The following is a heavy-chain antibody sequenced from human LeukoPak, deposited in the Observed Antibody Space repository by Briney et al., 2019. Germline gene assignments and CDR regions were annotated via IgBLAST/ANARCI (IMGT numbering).Heavy chain of an antibody. CDR3: ARDSLFATTSGGSDY. D-gene: IGHD3-16*01. CDR1: GFTFSDYY. V-gene: IGHV3-11*01. Sequence: PGGSLRLSRAASGFTFSDYYMSWIRQAPGEGLEWVSYISSSGSTIYYADSVKGRFTISRDNAKNSLYLQMNSLRAEDTAVYFCARDSLFATTSGGSDYWGQGTLVTVSS. CDR2: ISSSGSTI. J-gene: IGHJ4*02.